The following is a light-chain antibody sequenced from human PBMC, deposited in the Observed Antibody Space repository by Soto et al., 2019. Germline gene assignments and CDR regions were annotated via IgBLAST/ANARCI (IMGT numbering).Light chain of an antibody. CDR3: LQDYNSHRT. V-gene: IGKV1-6*01. CDR1: QDIRTE. Sequence: ALQMTQSPSSLPASVGDRVTITCRASQDIRTELGWYQQKPGKAPKLLIDGETTLQSGVPSRFSGSGSGTDFTLTISGLKPEDFAAYDCLQDYNSHRTFGQGNKVEVK. CDR2: GET. J-gene: IGKJ1*01.